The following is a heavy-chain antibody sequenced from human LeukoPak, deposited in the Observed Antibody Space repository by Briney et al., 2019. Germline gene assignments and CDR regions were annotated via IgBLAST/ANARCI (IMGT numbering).Heavy chain of an antibody. CDR3: ATAPYDSRGIFDY. CDR1: GFTFDDYA. Sequence: SGGSLRLSCAASGFTFDDYAMHWVRQAPGKGLECVSLISWDGDSTYYADSVKGRFTISRDNNKNSLYLQMSSLRTEDTALYYCATAPYDSRGIFDYWGQGTLVTVSS. V-gene: IGHV3-43D*03. J-gene: IGHJ4*02. CDR2: ISWDGDST. D-gene: IGHD3-22*01.